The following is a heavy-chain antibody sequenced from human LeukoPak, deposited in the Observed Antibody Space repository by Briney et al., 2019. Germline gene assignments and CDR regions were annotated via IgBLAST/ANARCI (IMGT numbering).Heavy chain of an antibody. CDR2: VASDGSFK. Sequence: GSLRLSCAASGFTFDYYSFHRVRQAPGKGLEWVAHVASDGSFKWYADSVKGRFTISRDTSRNTIFLQMNSLGPDDTAKYYCARDTSWSPFYWGQGTLVTVSS. D-gene: IGHD6-13*01. J-gene: IGHJ4*02. CDR3: ARDTSWSPFY. V-gene: IGHV3-30*04. CDR1: GFTFDYYS.